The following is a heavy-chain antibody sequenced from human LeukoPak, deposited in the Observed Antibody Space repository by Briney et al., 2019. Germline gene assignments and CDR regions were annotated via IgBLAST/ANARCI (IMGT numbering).Heavy chain of an antibody. Sequence: SETLSLTCAVYGGSFSGYYWSWIRQPPGKGLEWIGYIYYSGSTNYNPSLKSRVTISVDTSKNQFSLKLSSVTAADTAVYYCARAHYSSSWYYFDYWGQGTLVTVSS. V-gene: IGHV4-59*01. CDR3: ARAHYSSSWYYFDY. D-gene: IGHD6-13*01. CDR1: GGSFSGYY. J-gene: IGHJ4*02. CDR2: IYYSGST.